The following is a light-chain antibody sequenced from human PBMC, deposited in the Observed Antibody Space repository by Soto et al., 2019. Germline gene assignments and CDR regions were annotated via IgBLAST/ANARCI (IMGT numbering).Light chain of an antibody. CDR3: QHENHGPVT. J-gene: IGKJ5*01. V-gene: IGKV1-33*01. CDR1: QNIDNY. CDR2: DAS. Sequence: DIQMTQSPSSLSASLGDRVTITCQASQNIDNYLNWYQQKPGKAPNLLIYDASSLKTGVPSRFSGSGSGTDFTFTINRLQPEDFAVYYCQHENHGPVTFGQGTRLEIK.